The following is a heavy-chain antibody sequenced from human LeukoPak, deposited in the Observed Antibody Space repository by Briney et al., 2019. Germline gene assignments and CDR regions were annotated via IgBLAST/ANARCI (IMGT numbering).Heavy chain of an antibody. V-gene: IGHV3-74*01. CDR3: ARGGSYSTGLFDY. D-gene: IGHD6-19*01. Sequence: PGGSLRLSCAASGFTFSFYWMHWVRQAPGKRLVWVSRISSDGSYTTYADSVKGRFTISRDNAKNTLYLQMNSLRAEDTAVYYCARGGSYSTGLFDYWGQGTLVTVSS. CDR1: GFTFSFYW. J-gene: IGHJ4*02. CDR2: ISSDGSYT.